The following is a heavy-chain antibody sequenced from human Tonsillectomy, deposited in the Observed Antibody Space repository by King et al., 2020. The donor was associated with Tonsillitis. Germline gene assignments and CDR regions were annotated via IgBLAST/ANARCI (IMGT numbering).Heavy chain of an antibody. Sequence: VQLQESGPGLVKPSETLSLTCTVSGDSISNYYWSWIRQPPGKGLEWIGYFYYSGSSNSNPSLKRRVTMSIDMPKNQLSLNLSSVTAADTAVYYCARHVRVRGVPGYFDYWGQGILVTVSS. CDR2: FYYSGSS. D-gene: IGHD3-10*01. V-gene: IGHV4-59*08. J-gene: IGHJ4*02. CDR1: GDSISNYY. CDR3: ARHVRVRGVPGYFDY.